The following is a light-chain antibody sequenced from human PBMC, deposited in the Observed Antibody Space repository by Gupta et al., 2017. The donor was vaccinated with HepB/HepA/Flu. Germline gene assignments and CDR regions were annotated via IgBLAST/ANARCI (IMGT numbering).Light chain of an antibody. Sequence: SALPHPSSVSGSPGQSITISCTGTSSDVGAYSYVSWYQHHPGKAPKLMIYDVSNRPSGVSNRFSGSKSGNTASLTISGRQAEDEADYYCTSYTRSNTYVFGTGTKVTVL. CDR1: SSDVGAYSY. V-gene: IGLV2-14*03. CDR3: TSYTRSNTYV. J-gene: IGLJ1*01. CDR2: DVS.